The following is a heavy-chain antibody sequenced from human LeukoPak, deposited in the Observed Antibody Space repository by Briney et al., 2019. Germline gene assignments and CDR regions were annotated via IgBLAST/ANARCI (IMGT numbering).Heavy chain of an antibody. J-gene: IGHJ3*02. CDR1: GYSISGGYY. CDR3: ARLGGGRGRAFDI. D-gene: IGHD2-15*01. Sequence: PSETLSLTCTVSGYSISGGYYWSWIRQPPGKGLEWIGYISYSGSTDYNPSLKSRVTISVDTSKNQFSLKLSSVTAADTAVYYCARLGGGRGRAFDIWGQGTMVTVSS. V-gene: IGHV4-61*08. CDR2: ISYSGST.